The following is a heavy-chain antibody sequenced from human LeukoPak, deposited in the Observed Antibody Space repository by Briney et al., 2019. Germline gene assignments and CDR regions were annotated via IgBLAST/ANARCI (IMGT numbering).Heavy chain of an antibody. Sequence: PGGSLRLSCVASGFIFNEAWMSWVRQAPGKGLEWIGRIKANAEGAPTDYAAPAKGRFTISRDDSRNTVFLQMDNLKIEDTALYYCVWTGYRWLDPWGQGTLVTVSS. CDR1: GFIFNEAW. CDR3: VWTGYRWLDP. J-gene: IGHJ5*02. V-gene: IGHV3-15*01. D-gene: IGHD3/OR15-3a*01. CDR2: IKANAEGAPT.